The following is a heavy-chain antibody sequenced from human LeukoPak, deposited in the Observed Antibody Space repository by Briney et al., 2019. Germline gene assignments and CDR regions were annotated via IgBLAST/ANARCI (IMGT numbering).Heavy chain of an antibody. CDR3: ARRVCRNRRIPVYYFDY. V-gene: IGHV1-8*01. D-gene: IGHD1-14*01. J-gene: IGHJ4*02. CDR1: GYTFTSYD. Sequence: ASVKVSCKAPGYTFTSYDINWVRQATGQGLEWMGWMNPNSGNTGYAQKFQGRVTMTRNTSISTAYMELSSLRSEDTAVYYCARRVCRNRRIPVYYFDYWGQGTLVTVSS. CDR2: MNPNSGNT.